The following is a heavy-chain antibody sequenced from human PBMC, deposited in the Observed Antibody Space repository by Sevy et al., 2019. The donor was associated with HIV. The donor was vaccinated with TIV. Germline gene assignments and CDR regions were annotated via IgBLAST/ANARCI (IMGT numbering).Heavy chain of an antibody. Sequence: ASVKVSCKASGYTFTSYGISSVRQAPGQGLEWMGWISAYNGNTNYAQKLQGRVTMTTDTSTSTAYMELRSLRSDDTAVYYCARVGDYLELRPNLDAFDIWGQGTMVTVSS. CDR3: ARVGDYLELRPNLDAFDI. CDR1: GYTFTSYG. J-gene: IGHJ3*02. V-gene: IGHV1-18*01. D-gene: IGHD1-7*01. CDR2: ISAYNGNT.